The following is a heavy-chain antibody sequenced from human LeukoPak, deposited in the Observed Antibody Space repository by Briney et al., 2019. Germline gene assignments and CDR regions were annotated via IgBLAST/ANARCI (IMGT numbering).Heavy chain of an antibody. V-gene: IGHV1-69*06. Sequence: ASVKVSCKASGGTFSSYAISWVRQAPGQGLEWMGGIIPIFGTANYAQKFQGRVTITADKSTSTAYMELSSLRSEDTAVYYCARDLLDYGGNSLGYWGQGTLVTVSS. J-gene: IGHJ4*02. CDR3: ARDLLDYGGNSLGY. CDR1: GGTFSSYA. CDR2: IIPIFGTA. D-gene: IGHD4-23*01.